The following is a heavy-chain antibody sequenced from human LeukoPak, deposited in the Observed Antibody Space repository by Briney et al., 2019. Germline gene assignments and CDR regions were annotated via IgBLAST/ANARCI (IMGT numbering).Heavy chain of an antibody. Sequence: GGSLRLSCAASGYTFSDFSVSWVRQAPGKGLEWVSSISVRSNYRYYADSVRGRFTISRDDARDSLFLQMNSLRAEDTAVYYCAKRTVTNVDYWGQGTLVTVSS. V-gene: IGHV3-21*04. CDR3: AKRTVTNVDY. CDR2: ISVRSNYR. CDR1: GYTFSDFS. D-gene: IGHD4-17*01. J-gene: IGHJ4*02.